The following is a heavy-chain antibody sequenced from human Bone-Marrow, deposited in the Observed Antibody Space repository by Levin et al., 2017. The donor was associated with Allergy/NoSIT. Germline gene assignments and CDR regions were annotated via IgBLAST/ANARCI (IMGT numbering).Heavy chain of an antibody. Sequence: SETLSLTCTVSGGSISAYYWSWIRQPAGKGLEWLGRIYSSGSTNYNPSLKSRVIMSVDMSKNQFSLRLSSVAAADTAVYYCARGGVSTGWFDFWGQGTLAIVSS. CDR3: ARGGVSTGWFDF. J-gene: IGHJ4*02. CDR2: IYSSGST. CDR1: GGSISAYY. V-gene: IGHV4-4*07. D-gene: IGHD2-8*02.